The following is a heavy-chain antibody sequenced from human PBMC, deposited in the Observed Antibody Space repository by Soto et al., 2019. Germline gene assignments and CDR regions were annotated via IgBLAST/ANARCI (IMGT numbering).Heavy chain of an antibody. CDR3: ARHLHYDSIGYLDY. CDR1: GGSISSYY. Sequence: PSETLSLTCTVSGGSISSYYWSWIRQPPGKGLEWIGYIYYSGSTNYNPSLKSRVTISVDTSKNQFSLKLSSVTAADTAVYYCARHLHYDSIGYLDYWGQGTLVTVSS. D-gene: IGHD3-22*01. CDR2: IYYSGST. J-gene: IGHJ4*02. V-gene: IGHV4-59*08.